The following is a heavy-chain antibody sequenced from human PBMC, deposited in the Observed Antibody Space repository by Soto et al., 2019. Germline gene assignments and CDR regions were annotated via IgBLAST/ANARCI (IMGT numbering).Heavy chain of an antibody. J-gene: IGHJ4*02. CDR3: ARGRYGDY. Sequence: QVHLVQSGAEVKKPGASVKVSCKGSGYAFTTYGITWVRQAPGHGLEWMGWISAHNGNTNYAQKLQGRVTVTRDTSTSTAYMELRSLRSDDTDVYYCARGRYGDYWGQGALVTVSS. CDR1: GYAFTTYG. D-gene: IGHD1-1*01. CDR2: ISAHNGNT. V-gene: IGHV1-18*01.